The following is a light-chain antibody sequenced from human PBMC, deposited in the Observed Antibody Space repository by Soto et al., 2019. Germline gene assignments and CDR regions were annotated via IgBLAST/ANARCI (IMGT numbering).Light chain of an antibody. J-gene: IGLJ1*01. CDR3: CSYAGSYTFEV. Sequence: QSVLTQPRSVSGSPGQSVTISCTGTSSDVGGYNYVSWYQQHPGKAPKLMIYDVSKRPSGVPDRFSGSKSGNTASLTISGLQAEDEADYYCCSYAGSYTFEVCGTGTRSPS. V-gene: IGLV2-11*01. CDR1: SSDVGGYNY. CDR2: DVS.